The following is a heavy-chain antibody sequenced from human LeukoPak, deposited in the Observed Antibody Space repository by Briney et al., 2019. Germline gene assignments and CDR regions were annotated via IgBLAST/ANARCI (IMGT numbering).Heavy chain of an antibody. CDR2: IKRKTDGGTT. CDR1: GFTFSNAW. Sequence: PRGSLRLSCAASGFTFSNAWMTWVCQTPGKGLEWVGRIKRKTDGGTTDYAAPVKGRFNISRDDSKNTVSLQMNSLKTEDTAVYYCTTAVVVTGFDYWGQGTMVSVSS. D-gene: IGHD2-21*02. V-gene: IGHV3-15*01. J-gene: IGHJ4*02. CDR3: TTAVVVTGFDY.